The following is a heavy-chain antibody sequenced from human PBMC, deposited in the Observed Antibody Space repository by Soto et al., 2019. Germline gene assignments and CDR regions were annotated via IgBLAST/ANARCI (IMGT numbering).Heavy chain of an antibody. J-gene: IGHJ3*02. CDR3: ATIRCSGGSCFFAFDI. D-gene: IGHD2-15*01. CDR1: GYTLTELS. V-gene: IGHV1-24*01. CDR2: FDPEDGET. Sequence: ASVKVSCKVSGYTLTELSMHWVRQAPGKGLEWMGGFDPEDGETIYAQKFQGRVTMTEDTSTDTAYMELSSLRSEDTAVYYCATIRCSGGSCFFAFDIWVQGTMVTVSS.